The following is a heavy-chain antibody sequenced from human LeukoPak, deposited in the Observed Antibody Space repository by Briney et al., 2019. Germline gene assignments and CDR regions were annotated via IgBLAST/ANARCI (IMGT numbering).Heavy chain of an antibody. CDR1: GFTFSRYW. CDR2: IKQDGSDQ. J-gene: IGHJ4*02. D-gene: IGHD5-24*01. Sequence: PGGSLRLSCAASGFTFSRYWMSWVRQAPGKGLECVATIKQDGSDQYYVDSVKGRFTISRDNAENSLYLQMNSLRAEDTAVYYCARWRGQQSEFVYWGQGTLVTVSS. V-gene: IGHV3-7*01. CDR3: ARWRGQQSEFVY.